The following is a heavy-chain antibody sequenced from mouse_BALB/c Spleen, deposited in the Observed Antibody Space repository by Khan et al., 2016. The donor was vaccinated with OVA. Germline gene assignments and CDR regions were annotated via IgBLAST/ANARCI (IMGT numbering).Heavy chain of an antibody. V-gene: IGHV1-77*01. D-gene: IGHD1-1*01. CDR2: IYPGSGYI. J-gene: IGHJ3*01. Sequence: QVQLQQSGPELVKPGASVKMSCKASGYTFTDFLISWLKQRPGQGLEWIGEIYPGSGYIYYNEKFKGKATLTSDKSSNTAYMQLTSLTSEESAVYFCARAGYGGFAHWGQGTLVTVSA. CDR3: ARAGYGGFAH. CDR1: GYTFTDFL.